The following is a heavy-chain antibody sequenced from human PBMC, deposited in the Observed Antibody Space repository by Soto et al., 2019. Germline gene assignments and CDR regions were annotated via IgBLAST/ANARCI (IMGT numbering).Heavy chain of an antibody. CDR3: AKEVAADAFDI. D-gene: IGHD6-25*01. Sequence: PSETLSLTCAVSGGSISSFWWSWVRQPPGMGLEWIGEIHHSGVTNYNPSLKSRVTVSVDKSKNQFSLNLNSLTAADTAIYYCAKEVAADAFDIWGQGTMVTVSS. CDR2: IHHSGVT. J-gene: IGHJ3*02. V-gene: IGHV4-4*02. CDR1: GGSISSFW.